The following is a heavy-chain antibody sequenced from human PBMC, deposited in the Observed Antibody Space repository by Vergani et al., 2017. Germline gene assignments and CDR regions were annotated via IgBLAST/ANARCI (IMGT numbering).Heavy chain of an antibody. CDR2: IQFDGSNQ. CDR3: EKHFRGWGINY. J-gene: IGHJ4*02. CDR1: GFTLSNYD. V-gene: IGHV3-30*02. Sequence: QVQLVESGGGVVQRGGSLRLFCATSGFTLSNYDMQWIRQGPGKGLEFVAFIQFDGSNQYYADSVKGRLTLSRDFSKNTLYLQMNSLRTDDTATYYCEKHFRGWGINYWGQGTQVIVSS. D-gene: IGHD3-16*01.